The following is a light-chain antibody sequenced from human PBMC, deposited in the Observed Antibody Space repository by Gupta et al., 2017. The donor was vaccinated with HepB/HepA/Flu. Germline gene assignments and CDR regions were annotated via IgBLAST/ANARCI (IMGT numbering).Light chain of an antibody. Sequence: EIVLTQSPGTLSLSPGERATLSCRASQSVSSTYLAWYQQKPGQAPRLLSYGASSRATGITDRVSGSGSGTDFTRTISRLEPEDFAVYDCQQYGGSFGQGTKLEIK. V-gene: IGKV3-20*01. CDR2: GAS. CDR1: QSVSSTY. J-gene: IGKJ2*04. CDR3: QQYGGS.